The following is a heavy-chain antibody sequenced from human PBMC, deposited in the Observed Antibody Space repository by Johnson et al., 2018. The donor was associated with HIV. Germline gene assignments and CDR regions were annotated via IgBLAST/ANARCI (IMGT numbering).Heavy chain of an antibody. Sequence: QVQLVESGGGVVQPGRSLRLSCAASGFTFSSYGMHWVRQAPGKGLEWVAVITYDGSNKYYAGSVKGRFTISRDNSKNTLYLQLNGLRVEDTAVYSCARPSSIPSLYDEFDIWGQGTMVTVSS. V-gene: IGHV3-30*03. J-gene: IGHJ3*02. D-gene: IGHD6-6*01. CDR2: ITYDGSNK. CDR3: ARPSSIPSLYDEFDI. CDR1: GFTFSSYG.